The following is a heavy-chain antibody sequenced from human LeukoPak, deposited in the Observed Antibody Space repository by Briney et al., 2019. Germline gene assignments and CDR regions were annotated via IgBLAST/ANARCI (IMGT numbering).Heavy chain of an antibody. CDR2: FDPEDGET. Sequence: GASVKVSCKVSGYTLTELSMHWVRQAPGKGLEWMGGFDPEDGETIYAQKFQGRVTMTEDTSTDTAYMELSSLRSEDTAVYYCATDGRVRGGDYYYGMDVWGQGTTVTVSS. J-gene: IGHJ6*02. CDR3: ATDGRVRGGDYYYGMDV. CDR1: GYTLTELS. D-gene: IGHD1-26*01. V-gene: IGHV1-24*01.